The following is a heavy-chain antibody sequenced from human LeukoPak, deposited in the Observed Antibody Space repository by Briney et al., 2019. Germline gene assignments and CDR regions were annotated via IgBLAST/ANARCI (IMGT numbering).Heavy chain of an antibody. D-gene: IGHD6-19*01. Sequence: ASVKVSCKASGYTFTGYYMHWVRQAPGRGLEWMGWINPNSGGTNYAQKFQGWVTMTRDTSISTAYMELSRLRSDDTAVYYCARGLGMRNRAVAGPAGYWGQGTLVTVSS. CDR1: GYTFTGYY. V-gene: IGHV1-2*04. CDR2: INPNSGGT. J-gene: IGHJ4*02. CDR3: ARGLGMRNRAVAGPAGY.